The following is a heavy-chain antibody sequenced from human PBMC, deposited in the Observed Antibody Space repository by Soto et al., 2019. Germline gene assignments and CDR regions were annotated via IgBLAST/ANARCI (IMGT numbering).Heavy chain of an antibody. CDR3: AGRNETYYDFWSGYRPVYYFDY. Sequence: TSETLSLTCTVSGGSISSYYWSWIRQPPGKGLEWIGYIYYSGSTNYNPSLKSRVTISVDTSKNQFSLKLSSVTAADTAVYYCAGRNETYYDFWSGYRPVYYFDYWGQGTLVTVSS. J-gene: IGHJ4*02. V-gene: IGHV4-59*01. CDR2: IYYSGST. CDR1: GGSISSYY. D-gene: IGHD3-3*01.